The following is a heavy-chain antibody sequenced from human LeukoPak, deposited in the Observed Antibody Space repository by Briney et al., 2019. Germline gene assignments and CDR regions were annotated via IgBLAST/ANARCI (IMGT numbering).Heavy chain of an antibody. V-gene: IGHV3-23*01. D-gene: IGHD2-15*01. Sequence: GGSLRLSCTASGFTFSSYAMTWVRQAPGKGLEWVSVITDTGESTYYADSVKDRFTISRDNSKNTLYLQMNSLKDEDTAVYYCAKDESTCSYGGFDYWGQGTLVTVSS. CDR2: ITDTGEST. J-gene: IGHJ4*02. CDR3: AKDESTCSYGGFDY. CDR1: GFTFSSYA.